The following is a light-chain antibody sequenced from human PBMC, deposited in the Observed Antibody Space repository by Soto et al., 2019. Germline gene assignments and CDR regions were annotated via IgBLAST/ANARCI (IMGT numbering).Light chain of an antibody. J-gene: IGKJ2*01. CDR3: QQYGSSHRT. Sequence: ETVLTQSPGTLSLSPGERATLFCRASQTVSSSLAWYQQKLGQAPRLLIYGASSRATGIPDRFSGSGSGTDFTLTISRLEPEDFAVYYCQQYGSSHRTFGQGTKLEIK. CDR1: QTVSSS. V-gene: IGKV3-20*01. CDR2: GAS.